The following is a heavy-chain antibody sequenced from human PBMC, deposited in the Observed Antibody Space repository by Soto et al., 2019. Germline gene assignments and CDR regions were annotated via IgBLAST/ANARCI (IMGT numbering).Heavy chain of an antibody. D-gene: IGHD2-2*01. CDR2: INPNSGGT. Sequence: GASVKVSCKASGYTFTGYYMHWVRQAPGQGLEWMGWINPNSGGTNYAQKFQGWVTMTRDTSISTAYMELSRLRSDDTAVYYCARWCSSTSCYYYGMEVWGQGTTVTVSS. J-gene: IGHJ6*02. V-gene: IGHV1-2*04. CDR1: GYTFTGYY. CDR3: ARWCSSTSCYYYGMEV.